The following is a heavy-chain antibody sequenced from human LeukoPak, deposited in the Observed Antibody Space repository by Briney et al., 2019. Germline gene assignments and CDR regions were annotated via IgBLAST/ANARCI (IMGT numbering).Heavy chain of an antibody. V-gene: IGHV4-34*01. CDR2: INHSGST. D-gene: IGHD1-26*01. Sequence: SETLSLTCAVYGGSFSGYYWSWIRQPPGKGLEWIGEINHSGSTNYNPSLKSRVTISVDTSKNQFSLKLSSVTAADTAVYYCARVGVSGSYPFDYWGQETLVTVSS. J-gene: IGHJ4*02. CDR3: ARVGVSGSYPFDY. CDR1: GGSFSGYY.